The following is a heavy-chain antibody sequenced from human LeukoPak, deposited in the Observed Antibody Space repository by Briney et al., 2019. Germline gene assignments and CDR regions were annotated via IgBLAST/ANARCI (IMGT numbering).Heavy chain of an antibody. D-gene: IGHD1-14*01. CDR1: GGSLSSNNW. CDR3: VVITGTTFDC. Sequence: SGTLSLTCAVSGGSLSSNNWWGWVRQPPGKGLEWIGNIYYTGSTYYNPSLKSRVTISKDTSKNHFSLKLNSVTAADTAVYYCVVITGTTFDCWGQGSLVTVSS. CDR2: IYYTGST. V-gene: IGHV4-4*02. J-gene: IGHJ4*02.